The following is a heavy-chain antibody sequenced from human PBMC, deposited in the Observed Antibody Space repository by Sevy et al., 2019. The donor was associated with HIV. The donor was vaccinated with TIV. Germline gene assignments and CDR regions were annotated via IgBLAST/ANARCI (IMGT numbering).Heavy chain of an antibody. CDR1: GYTFTAYY. D-gene: IGHD3-22*01. CDR2: INPNSGGT. V-gene: IGHV1-2*02. Sequence: ASVKVSCKASGYTFTAYYIHWVRQAPGQGLEWMGWINPNSGGTYFAKKFQDSVTLTTDTSVNTAYMELCSQRFDDTAVYYCARMGDYYDSSGYYPLKFWGQGTLVTVSS. CDR3: ARMGDYYDSSGYYPLKF. J-gene: IGHJ4*02.